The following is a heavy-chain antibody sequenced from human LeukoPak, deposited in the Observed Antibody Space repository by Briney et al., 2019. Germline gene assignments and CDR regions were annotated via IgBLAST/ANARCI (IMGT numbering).Heavy chain of an antibody. Sequence: GASVKVSCKASGYTFIGYYMHWVRQAPGQGLEWMGWINPDSGGTNYAQKFQGRVTMTRDTSISTAYMEVSRLRSDDTAVYYCAKEVSGSSWYEITGNWFDPWGQGTLVTVSS. CDR2: INPDSGGT. CDR1: GYTFIGYY. V-gene: IGHV1-2*02. CDR3: AKEVSGSSWYEITGNWFDP. D-gene: IGHD6-13*01. J-gene: IGHJ5*02.